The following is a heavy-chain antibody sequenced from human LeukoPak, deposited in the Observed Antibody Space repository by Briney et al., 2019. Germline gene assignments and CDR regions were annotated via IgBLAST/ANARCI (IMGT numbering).Heavy chain of an antibody. CDR1: GGTFSSYA. CDR3: ARAVGVGVGAPYFDY. V-gene: IGHV1-69*05. CDR2: IIPIFGTA. D-gene: IGHD1-26*01. J-gene: IGHJ4*02. Sequence: SVKVSCKASGGTFSSYAISWVRQAPGQGLEWIGGIIPIFGTANYAQKFQGRVTITTDESTSTAYMELSSLRSEDTAVYYCARAVGVGVGAPYFDYWGQGTLVTVSS.